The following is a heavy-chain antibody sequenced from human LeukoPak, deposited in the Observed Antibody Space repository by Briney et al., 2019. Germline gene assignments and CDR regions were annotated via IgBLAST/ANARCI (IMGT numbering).Heavy chain of an antibody. CDR3: ARRPARTGASFDS. J-gene: IGHJ4*02. Sequence: GESLKISCKGSGYIFNSYLIVWARQTPGEGLEWMGIINPADSDLRYSPSFKGQVMSSVDTSVSTAYLQWSSLTSSDTAMYYCARRPARTGASFDSCGQATLVTVSS. D-gene: IGHD7-27*01. CDR2: INPADSDL. V-gene: IGHV5-51*01. CDR1: GYIFNSYL.